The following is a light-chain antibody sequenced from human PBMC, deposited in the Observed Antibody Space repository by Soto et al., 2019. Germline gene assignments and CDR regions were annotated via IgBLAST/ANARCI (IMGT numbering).Light chain of an antibody. CDR1: SSVVGGYNY. V-gene: IGLV2-14*01. CDR2: DVS. CDR3: SSYTSSSTLV. Sequence: QSVLTQPASVSGSPGQSITISCTGTSSVVGGYNYVSWSQQHPGKAPKLMIYDVSNRPSGVSNRFSGSKSGNTASLTISGLQAEDEADYYCSSYTSSSTLVFGTGTKVTVL. J-gene: IGLJ1*01.